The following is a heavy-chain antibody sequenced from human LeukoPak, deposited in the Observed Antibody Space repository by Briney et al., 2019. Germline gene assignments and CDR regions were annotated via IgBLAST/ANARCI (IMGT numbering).Heavy chain of an antibody. V-gene: IGHV3-73*01. J-gene: IGHJ4*02. CDR1: GFTFSGSA. Sequence: GGSLRLSCAASGFTFSGSAMHWVRQASGKGLEWVGRIRSKANSYATAYAASVKGRFTISRDDSKNTAYLQMNSLKTEDTAVYYCTRQLDYYASGSSGDYWGQGTLVTVSS. D-gene: IGHD3-10*01. CDR3: TRQLDYYASGSSGDY. CDR2: IRSKANSYAT.